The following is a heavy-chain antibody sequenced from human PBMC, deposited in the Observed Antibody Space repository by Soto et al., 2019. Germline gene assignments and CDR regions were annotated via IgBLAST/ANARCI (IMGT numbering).Heavy chain of an antibody. J-gene: IGHJ6*02. CDR1: GYTFTAYY. CDR3: ARNMDYYYGPGSGNGHGV. Sequence: QVPLVQSGAEVKEPGDSVRVSCEASGYTFTAYYIHWVRQAPGRGLEWMGWINPKFGDTTYAQDFQGRLTLTRDMSISTVYMDLSRLTSDDTAIYYCARNMDYYYGPGSGNGHGVWGQGTPVNVFS. D-gene: IGHD3-10*01. CDR2: INPKFGDT. V-gene: IGHV1-2*02.